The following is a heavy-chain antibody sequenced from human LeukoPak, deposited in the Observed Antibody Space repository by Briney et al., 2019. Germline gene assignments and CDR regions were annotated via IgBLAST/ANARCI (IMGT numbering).Heavy chain of an antibody. CDR3: ARESSANDAFDI. D-gene: IGHD3-3*01. V-gene: IGHV4-61*02. CDR1: GGSISSGSYY. Sequence: KASETLSLTCTVSGGSISSGSYYWSWIRQPAGKGLEWIGRIYTSGSTNYNPSLKSRVTISVDTSKNQFSLKLTSVTAADTAVYYCARESSANDAFDIWGQGTMVTVSS. CDR2: IYTSGST. J-gene: IGHJ3*02.